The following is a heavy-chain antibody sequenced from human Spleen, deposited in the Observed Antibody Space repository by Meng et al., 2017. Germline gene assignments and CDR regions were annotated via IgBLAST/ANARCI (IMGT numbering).Heavy chain of an antibody. D-gene: IGHD5-12*01. CDR1: GFTFSSYG. CDR2: ISNDGNHK. Sequence: QVHLVESGGGVVQPGGSLRLSCAASGFTFSSYGMHWVRQAPGKGLEWVAIISNDGNHKIYADSLKGRFTIYRDNSKNTVFLQMNSLRPEDTAVYYCTKALDPVGFHFDSWGQGTLVTVSS. CDR3: TKALDPVGFHFDS. J-gene: IGHJ4*02. V-gene: IGHV3-30*18.